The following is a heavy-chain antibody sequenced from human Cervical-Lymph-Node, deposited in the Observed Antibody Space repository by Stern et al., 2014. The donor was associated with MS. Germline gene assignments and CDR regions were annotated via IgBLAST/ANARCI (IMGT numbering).Heavy chain of an antibody. D-gene: IGHD2-2*01. CDR2: ISSYKGDT. J-gene: IGHJ6*02. V-gene: IGHV1-18*01. CDR3: TRGPYCSSSGCYPNGYYLYDLDD. Sequence: VQLVQSETEVRKPGASVKISFRASGYTFTSFGISWVRRTPGQRLEFMGWISSYKGDTTYTQKFQGTVRLTTDTSTNTAYMDLTKLRSDDKAMYYCTRGPYCSSSGCYPNGYYLYDLDDWGQGTTVTVSS. CDR1: GYTFTSFG.